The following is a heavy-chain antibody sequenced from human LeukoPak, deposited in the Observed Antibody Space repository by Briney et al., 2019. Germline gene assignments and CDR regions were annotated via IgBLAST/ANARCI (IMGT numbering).Heavy chain of an antibody. J-gene: IGHJ6*02. D-gene: IGHD5-24*01. CDR3: ARLPLEIYGMDV. V-gene: IGHV4-59*08. CDR2: MYYSGST. CDR1: GASISSHY. Sequence: PSETLSLTCTVSGASISSHYWSWIRQPPGKGLEWIGNMYYSGSTNCNPTLKSRVTISADTDTSKNQFSLKVNSVTAADTAVYYCARLPLEIYGMDVWGQGTTVIVSS.